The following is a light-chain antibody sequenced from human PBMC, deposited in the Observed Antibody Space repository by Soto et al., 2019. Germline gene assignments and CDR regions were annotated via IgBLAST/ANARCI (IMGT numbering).Light chain of an antibody. Sequence: QSVLTQPASVSGSPGQSITISCTGASSDVGGYNCVSWYQQHPGKAPKVLISDVSNRPSGISNRFSGSKSGNTASLTISGLQAEDEADYYCSSYTSIDTWVFGTGTKVTVL. V-gene: IGLV2-14*01. CDR2: DVS. J-gene: IGLJ1*01. CDR3: SSYTSIDTWV. CDR1: SSDVGGYNC.